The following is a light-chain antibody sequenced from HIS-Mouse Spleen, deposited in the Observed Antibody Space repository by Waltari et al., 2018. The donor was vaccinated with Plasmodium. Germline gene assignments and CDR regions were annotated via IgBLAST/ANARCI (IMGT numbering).Light chain of an antibody. CDR3: QQSYSTPYT. Sequence: DIKMTQSPSSLSASVDDRVTITCRASQSISSYLNWYQQKPGKAPKLLIYAASSLQSGVPSRFSGSGSGTDFTLTISSLQPEDFATYYCQQSYSTPYTFGQGTKLEIK. CDR2: AAS. J-gene: IGKJ2*01. V-gene: IGKV1-39*01. CDR1: QSISSY.